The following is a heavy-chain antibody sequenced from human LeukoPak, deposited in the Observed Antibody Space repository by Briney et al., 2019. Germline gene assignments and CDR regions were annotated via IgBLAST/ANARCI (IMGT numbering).Heavy chain of an antibody. Sequence: GASVKVSCKDSGYTFTSYGISWVRQAPGQGLEWMGWISAYNGNTNYAQKLQGRVTMTTDTSTSTAYMELRSLRSDDTAVYYCARGDTAYCGGDCYYWFDPWGQGTLVTVSS. CDR2: ISAYNGNT. J-gene: IGHJ5*02. D-gene: IGHD2-21*02. CDR3: ARGDTAYCGGDCYYWFDP. V-gene: IGHV1-18*01. CDR1: GYTFTSYG.